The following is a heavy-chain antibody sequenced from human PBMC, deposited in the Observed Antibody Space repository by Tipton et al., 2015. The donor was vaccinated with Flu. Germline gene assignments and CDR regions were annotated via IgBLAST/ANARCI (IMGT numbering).Heavy chain of an antibody. Sequence: TLSLTRTVSGGSISSGDYYWSWIRQPPGKGLEWIGYIYYSGSTYYNPSLKSRVTISVDTSKNQFSLKLSSVTAADTAVYYCARDSYDSSGYPYYYYGMDVWGQGTTVTVSS. CDR3: ARDSYDSSGYPYYYYGMDV. CDR2: IYYSGST. V-gene: IGHV4-30-4*01. J-gene: IGHJ6*02. CDR1: GGSISSGDYY. D-gene: IGHD3-22*01.